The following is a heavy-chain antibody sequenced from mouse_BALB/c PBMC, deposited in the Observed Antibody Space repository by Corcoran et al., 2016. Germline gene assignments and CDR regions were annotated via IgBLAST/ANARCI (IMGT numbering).Heavy chain of an antibody. CDR3: ARKDYYGRRAY. CDR2: IYPGSGST. V-gene: IGHV1-81*01. D-gene: IGHD1-1*01. Sequence: QVQLQQSGPELVKPGASVKMSCKASGYTFTDYVISWVKQRTGQGLEWIGEIYPGSGSTYYNEKFKGKATLTADKSSNTAYMQLSSLTSEDSAVYFCARKDYYGRRAYWGQGTLVTVSA. CDR1: GYTFTDYV. J-gene: IGHJ3*01.